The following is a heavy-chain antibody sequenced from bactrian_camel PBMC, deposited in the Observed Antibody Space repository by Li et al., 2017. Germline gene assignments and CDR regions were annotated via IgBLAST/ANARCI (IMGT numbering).Heavy chain of an antibody. J-gene: IGHJ6*01. Sequence: HVQLVESGGALVQPGGSLRLSCAASGFTFSSYYMSWVRQAPGKGLEWVSGINTGSGTTYYADSVKGQFTISRDKAKNMMYLQMNSLKTEDTAVYYCAAEGSLRGSWPRCFGYWGQGTQVTVS. D-gene: IGHD6*01. CDR3: AAEGSLRGSWPRCFGY. CDR2: INTGSGTT. CDR1: GFTFSSYY. V-gene: IGHV3S1*01.